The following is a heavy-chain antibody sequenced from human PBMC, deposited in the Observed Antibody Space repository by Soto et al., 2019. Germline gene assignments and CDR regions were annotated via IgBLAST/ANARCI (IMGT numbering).Heavy chain of an antibody. D-gene: IGHD2-2*01. CDR3: AKGSSSTQYLNYYFYHMDV. J-gene: IGHJ6*03. V-gene: IGHV3-23*01. CDR2: IGGSGANT. Sequence: LLESGGGLVQPGGSLRLSCAASRLTFPSYAMNWVRQAPGKGLEWVSAIGGSGANTYYADSVKGRFTISRDNSKNTVYLQMNSLRAEDTAVYYCAKGSSSTQYLNYYFYHMDVWGKGTTVSVSS. CDR1: RLTFPSYA.